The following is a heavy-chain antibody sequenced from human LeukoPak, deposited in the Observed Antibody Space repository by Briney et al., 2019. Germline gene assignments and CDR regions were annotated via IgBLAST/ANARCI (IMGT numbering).Heavy chain of an antibody. CDR1: GFTFDDYA. J-gene: IGHJ4*02. CDR2: ISWNSGSI. Sequence: GRSLRLSCAASGFTFDDYAMHWVRQAPGKGLEWVSGISWNSGSIHYADSVKGRFTISRDNAKNPLYLQMNSQRAEDTALYYCAKGQSYYDSSGYTPGVDYWGQGTLVTVSS. V-gene: IGHV3-9*01. D-gene: IGHD3-22*01. CDR3: AKGQSYYDSSGYTPGVDY.